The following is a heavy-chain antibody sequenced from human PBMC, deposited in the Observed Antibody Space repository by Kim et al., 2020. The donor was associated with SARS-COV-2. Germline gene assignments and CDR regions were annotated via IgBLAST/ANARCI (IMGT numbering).Heavy chain of an antibody. Sequence: SVKVSCKASGGTFSSYAISWVRQAPGQGLEWMGRIIPILGIANYAQKFQDRVTITADKSTSTTYMDLSSLRSEDTAVYYCATSAMPNRGGNYYYCGMDVWGQGTTVTVSS. CDR2: IIPILGIA. V-gene: IGHV1-69*04. J-gene: IGHJ6*02. CDR3: ATSAMPNRGGNYYYCGMDV. D-gene: IGHD2-2*01. CDR1: GGTFSSYA.